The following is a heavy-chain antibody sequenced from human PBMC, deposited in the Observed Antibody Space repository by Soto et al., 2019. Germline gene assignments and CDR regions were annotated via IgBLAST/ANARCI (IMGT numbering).Heavy chain of an antibody. D-gene: IGHD2-8*01. CDR1: GGTFSSYA. CDR3: ARGPTDGMGVAEYFQH. J-gene: IGHJ1*01. Sequence: QVQLVQSGAEVKKPGSSVKVSCKASGGTFSSYAISWVRQAPGQGLEWMGGIIPIFGTANYAQKVQGRVTITADESTSTAYMELSSLRSEDTAVYYCARGPTDGMGVAEYFQHWGQGTLVTVSS. CDR2: IIPIFGTA. V-gene: IGHV1-69*01.